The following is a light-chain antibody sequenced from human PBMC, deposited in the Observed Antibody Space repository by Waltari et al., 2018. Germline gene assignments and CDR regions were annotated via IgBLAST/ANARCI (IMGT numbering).Light chain of an antibody. CDR2: AAS. CDR3: QQLDTYPRT. J-gene: IGKJ1*01. V-gene: IGKV1-9*01. Sequence: IHLTQSPSTLSASVGDRVTITCRASQGISNFLAWYQQKPGKAPEVMIFAASTLRTGVPSRFSGRGSGTDFTLTISSLQPEDFATYFGQQLDTYPRTFGQGTKVEIK. CDR1: QGISNF.